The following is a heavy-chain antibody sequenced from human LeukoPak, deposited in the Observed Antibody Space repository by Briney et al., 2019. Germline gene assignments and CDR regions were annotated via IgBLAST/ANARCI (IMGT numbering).Heavy chain of an antibody. V-gene: IGHV3-48*03. D-gene: IGHD4-23*01. Sequence: GGSLRLSCAASGFTFSSYEMNWVRQAPGKGLEWVSYISSSGSTIYYADSVKGRFTISRDNSKNTLYLQMNSLRAEDTAVYYCARRAGGYSHPYDYWGQGTLATVSS. J-gene: IGHJ4*02. CDR3: ARRAGGYSHPYDY. CDR1: GFTFSSYE. CDR2: ISSSGSTI.